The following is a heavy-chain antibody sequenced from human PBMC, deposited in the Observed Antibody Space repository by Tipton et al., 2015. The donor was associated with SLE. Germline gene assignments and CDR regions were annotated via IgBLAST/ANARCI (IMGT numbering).Heavy chain of an antibody. J-gene: IGHJ5*02. Sequence: SLRLSCVASGFTFNNYGMHWVRQAPGKGLEWVAGVWCDESQKHYGDSVRGRFTISRDNSKNTLYLEMNSLRAEDTAVYYCGKFATSGIDPWGQGTLVTVSS. V-gene: IGHV3-33*06. CDR3: GKFATSGIDP. CDR1: GFTFNNYG. CDR2: VWCDESQK.